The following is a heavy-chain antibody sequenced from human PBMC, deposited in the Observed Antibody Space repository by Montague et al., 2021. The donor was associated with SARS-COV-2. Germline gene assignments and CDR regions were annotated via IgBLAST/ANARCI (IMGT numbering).Heavy chain of an antibody. J-gene: IGHJ4*02. Sequence: SETLSLTCTVSGGSISSYYWSWIRQPPGKGLEWIGYIHYSGSTNYNPSLKSRVTISVDTSKNQFSLKLSSVTAAATAVYYCARVFPRWLQFDPYFDYWGQGTLVTVSS. CDR2: IHYSGST. CDR1: GGSISSYY. V-gene: IGHV4-59*01. D-gene: IGHD5-24*01. CDR3: ARVFPRWLQFDPYFDY.